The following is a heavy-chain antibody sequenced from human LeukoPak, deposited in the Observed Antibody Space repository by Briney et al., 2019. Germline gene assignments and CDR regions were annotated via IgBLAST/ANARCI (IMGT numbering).Heavy chain of an antibody. CDR1: GYSFTSYW. Sequence: GESLKISCKGSGYSFTSYWISWVRQMPGKGLEWMGRIDPSDSYTNYSPSFQGHVTISADKSISNAYLQWSSLKASDTAMYYCARGRNRSSTSCYPRGVWGQGTTVTVSS. D-gene: IGHD2-2*01. CDR2: IDPSDSYT. V-gene: IGHV5-10-1*01. CDR3: ARGRNRSSTSCYPRGV. J-gene: IGHJ6*02.